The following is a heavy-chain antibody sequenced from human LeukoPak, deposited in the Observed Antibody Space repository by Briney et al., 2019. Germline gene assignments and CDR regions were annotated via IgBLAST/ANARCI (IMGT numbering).Heavy chain of an antibody. CDR1: GFTFSSYS. CDR3: ARVGGITLALAPSPFPDYNYYYMDV. CDR2: ISSSSSYI. V-gene: IGHV3-21*01. D-gene: IGHD3-10*01. J-gene: IGHJ6*03. Sequence: GGSLRLSCAASGFTFSSYSMNWVRQAPGKGLEWVSSISSSSSYIYYTDSVKGRFTISRDNAKKSLYLRMNSLRAEDTAVYYCARVGGITLALAPSPFPDYNYYYMDVWGKGTTVTVSS.